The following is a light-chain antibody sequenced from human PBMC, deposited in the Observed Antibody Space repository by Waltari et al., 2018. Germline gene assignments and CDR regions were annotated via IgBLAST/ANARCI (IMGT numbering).Light chain of an antibody. CDR2: DVS. J-gene: IGLJ2*01. CDR3: SSYTTGRTVVI. CDR1: NDDIGAYNS. V-gene: IGLV2-14*03. Sequence: QSALTQPASVSGSPGQSITISCPGPNDDIGAYNSVSWSQHHPGQAPKLIIYDVSKRPSGVSDRFSGSKSANTASLTISDLQAEDDNDYYCSSYTTGRTVVIFGGGTKLTVL.